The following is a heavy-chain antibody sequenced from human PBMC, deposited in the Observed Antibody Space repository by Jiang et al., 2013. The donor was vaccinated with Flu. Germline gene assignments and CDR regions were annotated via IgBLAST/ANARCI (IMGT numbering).Heavy chain of an antibody. D-gene: IGHD3-22*01. CDR2: INPNSGGT. Sequence: GAEVKKPGASVKVSCKASGYTFTGYYMHWVRQAPGQGLEWMGWINPNSGGTNYAQKFQGWVTMTRDTSISTAYMELSRLRSDDTAVYYCAREVLGIGDYYDSSALTNWGQGTLVTVSS. V-gene: IGHV1-2*04. CDR3: AREVLGIGDYYDSSALTN. J-gene: IGHJ4*02. CDR1: GYTFTGYY.